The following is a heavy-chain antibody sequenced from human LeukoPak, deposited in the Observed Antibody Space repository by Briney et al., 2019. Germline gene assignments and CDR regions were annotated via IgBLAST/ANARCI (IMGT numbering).Heavy chain of an antibody. CDR1: GYTFTSYY. CDR3: ARFGQGYYDSSGYYYGAFNI. V-gene: IGHV1-46*01. CDR2: INPSGGST. Sequence: ASVKVSCKASGYTFTSYYMHWVRQAPGQGLEWMGIINPSGGSTSYAQKFQGRVTMTRDTSKNQFSLKLSSVTAADTAVYYCARFGQGYYDSSGYYYGAFNIWGQGTMVTVSS. J-gene: IGHJ3*02. D-gene: IGHD3-22*01.